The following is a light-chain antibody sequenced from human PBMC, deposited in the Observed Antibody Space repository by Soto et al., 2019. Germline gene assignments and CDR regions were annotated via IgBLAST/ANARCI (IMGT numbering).Light chain of an antibody. Sequence: DLQMTQSPSTLSASVGDRVAITCRANQSISDWLAWYQQKPGKAPKLLIYRASTLEIGVPSRFSGSGSGTDFTLTISSLHPDDFATYYCQQYDSFLYTFGQGTNLEMK. CDR1: QSISDW. V-gene: IGKV1-5*03. CDR3: QQYDSFLYT. J-gene: IGKJ2*01. CDR2: RAS.